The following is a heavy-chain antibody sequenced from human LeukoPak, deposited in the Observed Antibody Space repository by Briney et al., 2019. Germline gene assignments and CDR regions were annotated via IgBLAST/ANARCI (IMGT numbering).Heavy chain of an antibody. V-gene: IGHV3-48*02. D-gene: IGHD7-27*01. J-gene: IGHJ4*02. CDR2: ISHSGSTI. Sequence: SGGSLRLSCTASGFTFSDYAMNWVRHAPGKGLEWVSQISHSGSTIYYSDSVKGRFTISRDNAENSLYLQMNSLRDEDTAVYYCTRRGDNDYWGQGTLVTVSS. CDR3: TRRGDNDY. CDR1: GFTFSDYA.